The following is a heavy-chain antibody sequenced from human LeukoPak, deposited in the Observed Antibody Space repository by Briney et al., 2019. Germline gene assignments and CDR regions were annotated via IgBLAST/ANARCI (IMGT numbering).Heavy chain of an antibody. CDR1: GFTLSSYD. D-gene: IGHD1-26*01. CDR2: ISGSGGST. J-gene: IGHJ4*02. CDR3: AKDAYSGTYYDY. Sequence: GGSLRLSCAASGFTLSSYDMSWVRQAPGKGLEWVSAISGSGGSTYSGDSVKGRFTISRDNAKNTLYLHMNSLRAEDTAVDYCAKDAYSGTYYDYWGQGTLVTVSS. V-gene: IGHV3-23*01.